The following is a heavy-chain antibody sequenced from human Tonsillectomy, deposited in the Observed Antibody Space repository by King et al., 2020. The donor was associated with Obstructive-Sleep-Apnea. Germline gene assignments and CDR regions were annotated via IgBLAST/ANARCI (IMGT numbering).Heavy chain of an antibody. V-gene: IGHV3-13*01. CDR2: IGTAGDT. CDR1: GFTFSRYD. CDR3: ARGSPNFFHSPMVRGVPIDY. Sequence: DVQLVESGGGLIQPGGSLRLSCAASGFTFSRYDMHWVRQPPGKGLEWVSGIGTAGDTHYLGSVKGRLTISRENAKNSLYLQMNSLRAGDTAVYYCARGSPNFFHSPMVRGVPIDYWGKGTLVTVSS. D-gene: IGHD3-10*01. J-gene: IGHJ4*02.